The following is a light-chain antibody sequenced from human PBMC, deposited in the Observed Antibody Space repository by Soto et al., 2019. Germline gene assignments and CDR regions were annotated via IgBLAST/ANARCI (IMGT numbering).Light chain of an antibody. CDR1: QSISSW. CDR2: EAS. Sequence: DIQMTQSPSTLSASVGDGVIITCRASQSISSWLAWYQQQPGKAPKLLIYEASSLETGVPSRFSGSGSGTEFTLTISNLQPDDIATYYCQQYTSYPWTFGQGTKVEI. V-gene: IGKV1-5*03. CDR3: QQYTSYPWT. J-gene: IGKJ1*01.